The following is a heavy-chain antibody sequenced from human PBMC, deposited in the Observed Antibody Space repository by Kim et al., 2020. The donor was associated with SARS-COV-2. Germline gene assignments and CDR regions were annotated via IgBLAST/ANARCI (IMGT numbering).Heavy chain of an antibody. V-gene: IGHV4-34*01. J-gene: IGHJ4*02. Sequence: SETLSLTCAVYGGSFSGYYWSWIRQPPGKGLEWIGEINHSGSTNYNPSLKSRVTISVDTSKNQFSLKLSSVTAADTAVYYCARGPRYGSGSYYRDWGQGTLVTVSS. CDR1: GGSFSGYY. CDR2: INHSGST. CDR3: ARGPRYGSGSYYRD. D-gene: IGHD3-10*01.